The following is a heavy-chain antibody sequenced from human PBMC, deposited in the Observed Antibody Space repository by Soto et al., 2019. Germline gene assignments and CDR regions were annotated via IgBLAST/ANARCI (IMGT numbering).Heavy chain of an antibody. D-gene: IGHD3-10*01. CDR3: AKDRSGSYPPGDGMDV. CDR2: ISSSSSHT. J-gene: IGHJ6*01. V-gene: IGHV3-21*06. CDR1: GFTFSTCS. Sequence: EVQLVESGGGLVKPGGSLRLSCAASGFTFSTCSMNWVRQAPGKGLEWVAAISSSSSHTYYTDSVKGRFTISRDNAKNSLFLQVNSLRAEDTAVYYCAKDRSGSYPPGDGMDVW.